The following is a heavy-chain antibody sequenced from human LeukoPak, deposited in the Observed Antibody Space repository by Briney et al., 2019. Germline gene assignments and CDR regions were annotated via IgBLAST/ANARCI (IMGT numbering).Heavy chain of an antibody. CDR3: ARPIAAAGTANYGMDV. D-gene: IGHD6-13*01. V-gene: IGHV3-7*01. J-gene: IGHJ6*02. Sequence: GGSLRLSCAASGFTFSSYWMSWVRQAPGKGLEWVATIKQDGSEKYYVDSVKGQFTISRDNAKNSLYLQMNSLRAEDTAVYYCARPIAAAGTANYGMDVWGQGTTVTVSS. CDR1: GFTFSSYW. CDR2: IKQDGSEK.